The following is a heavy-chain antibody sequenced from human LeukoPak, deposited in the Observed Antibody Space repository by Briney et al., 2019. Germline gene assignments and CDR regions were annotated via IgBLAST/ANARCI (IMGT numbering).Heavy chain of an antibody. CDR1: GYTLTELS. Sequence: ASVKVSCKVSGYTLTELSMHWVRQAPGKGLEWMGGFDPEDSETIYAQKFQGRVTMTEDTSTDTAYMELSSLRSEDTAVYYCATGVIGIAVAEDWGQGTLVTVSS. V-gene: IGHV1-24*01. CDR3: ATGVIGIAVAED. J-gene: IGHJ4*02. CDR2: FDPEDSET. D-gene: IGHD6-19*01.